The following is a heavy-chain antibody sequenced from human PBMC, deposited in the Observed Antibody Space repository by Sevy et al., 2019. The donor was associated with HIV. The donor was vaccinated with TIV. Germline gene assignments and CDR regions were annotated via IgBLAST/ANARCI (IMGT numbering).Heavy chain of an antibody. CDR1: GFTFSSYS. Sequence: GGSLRLSCAASGFTFSSYSMNWVRQAPGKGLERVSSISSSSSYIYYADSVKGRLTISRDNAKNSLYLQMNSLRAEDTAVYYCARGYCTGGVCSYIGGDFDYWGQRTLVTVSS. D-gene: IGHD2-8*02. J-gene: IGHJ4*02. CDR3: ARGYCTGGVCSYIGGDFDY. CDR2: ISSSSSYI. V-gene: IGHV3-21*01.